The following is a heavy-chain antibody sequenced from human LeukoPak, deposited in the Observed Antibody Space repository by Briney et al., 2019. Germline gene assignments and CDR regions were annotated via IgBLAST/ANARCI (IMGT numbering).Heavy chain of an antibody. D-gene: IGHD3-10*01. CDR2: INPRNGDT. Sequence: ASVKVSCKASAYPFTGYYVHWVRQAPGHGLEWMGWINPRNGDTHSAQKFQGRVSMTGDTSITTAYMELSSLTSDDTAVYYCATGAQYGLWGVPYFYYMHVWGTGTTVTVSS. CDR1: AYPFTGYY. CDR3: ATGAQYGLWGVPYFYYMHV. J-gene: IGHJ6*03. V-gene: IGHV1-2*02.